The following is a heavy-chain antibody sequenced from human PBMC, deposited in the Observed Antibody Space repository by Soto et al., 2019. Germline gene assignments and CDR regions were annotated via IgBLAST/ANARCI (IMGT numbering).Heavy chain of an antibody. D-gene: IGHD6-13*01. CDR1: GFTFDDYA. CDR3: VKDVAAARLYFFDS. Sequence: GGSLRLSCATSGFTFDDYAMHWVRQAPGKGLEWVSGINWNGANIDYADSVKGRFTISRDNAKNSLHLQMNSLRAEDTALYYCVKDVAAARLYFFDSWGQGTLVTVSS. J-gene: IGHJ4*02. CDR2: INWNGANI. V-gene: IGHV3-9*01.